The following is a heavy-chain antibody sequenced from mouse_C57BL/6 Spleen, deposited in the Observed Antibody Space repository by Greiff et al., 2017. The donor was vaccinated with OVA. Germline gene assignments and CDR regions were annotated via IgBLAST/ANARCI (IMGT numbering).Heavy chain of an antibody. CDR3: ARYDYDDYFDY. J-gene: IGHJ2*01. Sequence: DVKLVESEGGLVQPGSSMKLSCTASGFTFSDYYMAWVRQVPEKGLEWVANINYDGSSTYYLDSLKSRFIISRDNAKNILYLQMSSLKSEDTATYYCARYDYDDYFDYWGQGTTLTVSS. V-gene: IGHV5-16*01. D-gene: IGHD2-4*01. CDR2: INYDGSST. CDR1: GFTFSDYY.